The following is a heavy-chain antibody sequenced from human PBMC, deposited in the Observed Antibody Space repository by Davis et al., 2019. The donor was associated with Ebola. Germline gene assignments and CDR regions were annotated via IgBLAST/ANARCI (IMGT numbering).Heavy chain of an antibody. CDR1: GFTFSSYS. D-gene: IGHD3-10*01. V-gene: IGHV3-48*01. CDR3: AKERLWFGELLSWDWFDP. Sequence: PGGSLRLSCAASGFTFSSYSMNWVRQAPGKGLEWVSYISSSSSTIYYADSVKGRFTISRDNAKNSLYLQMNSLRAEDTAVYYCAKERLWFGELLSWDWFDPWGQGTLVTVSS. J-gene: IGHJ5*02. CDR2: ISSSSSTI.